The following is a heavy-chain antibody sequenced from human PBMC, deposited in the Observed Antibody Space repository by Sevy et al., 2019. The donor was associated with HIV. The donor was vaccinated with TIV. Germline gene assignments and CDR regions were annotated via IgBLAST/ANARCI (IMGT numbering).Heavy chain of an antibody. D-gene: IGHD3-22*01. CDR2: MNPNSGYT. Sequence: ASVKVSCKASGYTVTSFDINWVRQATGQGLEWMGWMNPNSGYTGYAQKFQGRVTMTRNTSISTSYMELSSLRSEDTAVYYCARGASYSYDTSGYLADYWGPGTQVTVSS. CDR1: GYTVTSFD. J-gene: IGHJ4*02. CDR3: ARGASYSYDTSGYLADY. V-gene: IGHV1-8*01.